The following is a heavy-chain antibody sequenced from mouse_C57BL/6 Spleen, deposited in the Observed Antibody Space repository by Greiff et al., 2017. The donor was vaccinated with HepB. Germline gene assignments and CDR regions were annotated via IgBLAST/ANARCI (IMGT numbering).Heavy chain of an antibody. J-gene: IGHJ1*03. Sequence: QVQLQQPGAELVKPGASVKLSCKASGYTFTSYWMQWVKQRPGQGLEWIGEIDPSDSYTNYNQKFKGKATLTVDTSSSTAYMQLSSLTSEDSAVYYCARSAERWYFDVWGTGTTVTVSS. CDR2: IDPSDSYT. CDR1: GYTFTSYW. V-gene: IGHV1-50*01. CDR3: ARSAERWYFDV.